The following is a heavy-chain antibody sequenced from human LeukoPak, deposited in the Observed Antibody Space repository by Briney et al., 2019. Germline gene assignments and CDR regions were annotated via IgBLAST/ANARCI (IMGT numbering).Heavy chain of an antibody. CDR2: IIPIFGTA. J-gene: IGHJ4*02. CDR1: GYTFTSYD. V-gene: IGHV1-69*13. CDR3: ARALLGSGSYYFDY. Sequence: SVKVSCKASGYTFTSYDINWVRQATGQGLEWMGGIIPIFGTANYAQKFQGRVTITADESTSTAYMELSSLRSEDTAVYYCARALLGSGSYYFDYWGQGTLVTVSS. D-gene: IGHD3-10*01.